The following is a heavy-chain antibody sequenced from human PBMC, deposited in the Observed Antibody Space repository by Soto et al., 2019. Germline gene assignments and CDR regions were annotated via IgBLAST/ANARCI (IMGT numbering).Heavy chain of an antibody. D-gene: IGHD6-13*01. J-gene: IGHJ4*02. CDR2: ISGNGGST. CDR1: GFTFSNFA. CDR3: ARDDGFTSSWKTGSFFDF. V-gene: IGHV3-64*01. Sequence: GGSLRLSCAASGFTFSNFAMHWVRQAPGKGLEFVSAISGNGGSTYYANSVKGRFTISRDNSKNTLYLQMGSLRAEDMAVYHCARDDGFTSSWKTGSFFDFWGQGTLVTVSS.